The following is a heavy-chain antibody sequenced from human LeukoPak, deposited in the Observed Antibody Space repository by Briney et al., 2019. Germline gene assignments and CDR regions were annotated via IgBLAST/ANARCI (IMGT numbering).Heavy chain of an antibody. CDR2: INPGGSWT. V-gene: IGHV1-46*01. CDR1: GYTFTRHY. Sequence: ASVKVSCKASGYTFTRHYMHWVRQAPGQGLEWMGVINPGGSWTSYAQKFQGRATMTRDMSTSTDYMELSSLRSEDTAVYYCARGDWNYVGNDYWGQGTLVTVSS. CDR3: ARGDWNYVGNDY. D-gene: IGHD1-7*01. J-gene: IGHJ4*02.